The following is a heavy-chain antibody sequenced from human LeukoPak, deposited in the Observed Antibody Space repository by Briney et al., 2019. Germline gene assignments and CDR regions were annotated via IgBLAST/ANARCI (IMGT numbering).Heavy chain of an antibody. D-gene: IGHD5-24*01. Sequence: PGGSLRLSCAASGFTFSSYWMSWVRQAPGKGLEWVANIKQDGSEKYYVGSVKGRFTISRDNAKNSLYLQMNSLRAEDTAVYYCACESDRYGYNTRGYFDYWGQGTLVTVSS. CDR3: ACESDRYGYNTRGYFDY. J-gene: IGHJ4*02. V-gene: IGHV3-7*01. CDR1: GFTFSSYW. CDR2: IKQDGSEK.